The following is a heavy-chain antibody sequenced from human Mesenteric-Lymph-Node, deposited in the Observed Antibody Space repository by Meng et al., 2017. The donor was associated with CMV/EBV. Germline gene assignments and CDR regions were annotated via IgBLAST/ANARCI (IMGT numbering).Heavy chain of an antibody. CDR3: AGSPGVISFDY. CDR1: GFIFNSYW. D-gene: IGHD3-10*01. Sequence: GESLKISCVASGFIFNSYWMSWVRQAPGKGLEWVANIKQDGSEKYYVDSVRGRFTISRDNAKNSLYLQMNSLRAEDTAVYYCAGSPGVISFDYWGQGMLVTVSS. CDR2: IKQDGSEK. J-gene: IGHJ4*02. V-gene: IGHV3-7*01.